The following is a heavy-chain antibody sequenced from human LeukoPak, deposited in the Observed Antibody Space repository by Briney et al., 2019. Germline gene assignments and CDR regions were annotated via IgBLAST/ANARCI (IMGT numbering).Heavy chain of an antibody. CDR3: ARDKSAYCGGDCYSYYFDY. D-gene: IGHD2-21*02. Sequence: GGSLRLSCAASGFTFSSYWMSWVRQAPGKGLEWVANIKQDGSEKYYVDSVKGRFTISRDNAKNSLYLQMNSLRAEDTAVYYCARDKSAYCGGDCYSYYFDYWGQGTLVTVSS. CDR1: GFTFSSYW. CDR2: IKQDGSEK. J-gene: IGHJ4*02. V-gene: IGHV3-7*01.